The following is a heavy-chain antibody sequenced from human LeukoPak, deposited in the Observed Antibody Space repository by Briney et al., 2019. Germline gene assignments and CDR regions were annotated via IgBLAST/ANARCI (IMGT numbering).Heavy chain of an antibody. Sequence: ASVKVSCKASGYTFTNYGIIWVRQAPGQGLEWMGWINTNTGNPTYAQGFTGRFVFSLDTSVSTAYLQISGLQAEDTAVYYCAREGGLYSSSSSWGLFDYWGQGTLVTVSS. CDR2: INTNTGNP. D-gene: IGHD6-6*01. CDR1: GYTFTNYG. V-gene: IGHV7-4-1*02. CDR3: AREGGLYSSSSSWGLFDY. J-gene: IGHJ4*02.